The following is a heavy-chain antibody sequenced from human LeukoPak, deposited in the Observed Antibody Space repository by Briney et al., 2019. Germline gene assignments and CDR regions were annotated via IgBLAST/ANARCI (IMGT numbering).Heavy chain of an antibody. J-gene: IGHJ4*02. Sequence: GGSLRLSCAASGFTFSSYSMNWVRQAPGKGLEWVSSISSSSSYIYYADSVKGRFTISRDNAKNSLYLQMNSLRAEDTAVYYCARDPVVPLPYFDYWGQGTLVTVSS. CDR3: ARDPVVPLPYFDY. CDR2: ISSSSSYI. V-gene: IGHV3-21*01. D-gene: IGHD4-23*01. CDR1: GFTFSSYS.